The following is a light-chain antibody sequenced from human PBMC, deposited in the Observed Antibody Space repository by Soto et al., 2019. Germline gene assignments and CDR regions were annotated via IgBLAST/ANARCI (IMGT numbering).Light chain of an antibody. CDR1: QSVVYTDGNAY. J-gene: IGKJ1*01. CDR3: LQGTYWPPT. Sequence: EVVMTQSPPSLPVTLGQPASISCRSSQSVVYTDGNAYLNWFQQRPGQSPRRLIYTVSNRDSGGQDRFSGGGSGADFTLIMSRVEAEDVGIYYCLQGTYWPPTFGQGTKVEI. CDR2: TVS. V-gene: IGKV2-30*01.